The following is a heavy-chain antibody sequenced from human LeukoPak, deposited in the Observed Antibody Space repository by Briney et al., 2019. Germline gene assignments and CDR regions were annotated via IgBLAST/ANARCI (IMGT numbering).Heavy chain of an antibody. CDR3: AREGYGSGSLYFDY. J-gene: IGHJ4*02. V-gene: IGHV4-31*03. D-gene: IGHD3-10*01. CDR2: IYYSGST. CDR1: GGSISSGGYY. Sequence: SETLSLTCTVSGGSISSGGYYWSWIRQHPGKGLEWIGYIYYSGSTYYNPSLKSRVTISVDTSKNQFSLKLSSVTAADTAVYYCAREGYGSGSLYFDYWGQGTLVTVSS.